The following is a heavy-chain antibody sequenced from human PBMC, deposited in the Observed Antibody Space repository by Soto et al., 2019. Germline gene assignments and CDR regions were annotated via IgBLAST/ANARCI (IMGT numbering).Heavy chain of an antibody. CDR2: IGGSDGGT. CDR3: AKEIVIVPASSPVGYFDY. J-gene: IGHJ4*02. CDR1: GFTFSSYA. D-gene: IGHD2-2*01. V-gene: IGHV3-23*01. Sequence: EVQLLESGGGLVQPGGSLRLSCAASGFTFSSYAMSWVRQAPGKGLEWVSAIGGSDGGTYYADSVKGRFSISRDNSKNMLYVQMNSLRAEDTAVYYCAKEIVIVPASSPVGYFDYWGQGALVTVSS.